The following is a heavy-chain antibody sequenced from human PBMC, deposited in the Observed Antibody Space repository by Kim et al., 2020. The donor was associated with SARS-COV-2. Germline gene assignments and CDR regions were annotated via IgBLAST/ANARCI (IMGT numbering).Heavy chain of an antibody. CDR1: GGSISSYY. CDR2: IYYSGST. Sequence: SETLSLTCTVSGGSISSYYWSWIRQPPGKGLEWIGYIYYSGSTNYNPSLKSRVTISVDTSKNQFSLKLSSVTAADTAVYYCARDPYDSSGYYYVGAFDIWGQGTMVTVSS. D-gene: IGHD3-22*01. J-gene: IGHJ3*02. V-gene: IGHV4-59*01. CDR3: ARDPYDSSGYYYVGAFDI.